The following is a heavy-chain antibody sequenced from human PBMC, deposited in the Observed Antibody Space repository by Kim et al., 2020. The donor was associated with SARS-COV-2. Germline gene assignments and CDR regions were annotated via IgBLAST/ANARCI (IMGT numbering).Heavy chain of an antibody. J-gene: IGHJ4*02. D-gene: IGHD3-10*01. CDR3: ARDRGKQDDY. V-gene: IGHV3-74*01. Sequence: SRADYADSVRCRFTVSRETAKNTLYLQMDSLRAEDTAVYYCARDRGKQDDYWGQGTQVTVSS. CDR2: SRA.